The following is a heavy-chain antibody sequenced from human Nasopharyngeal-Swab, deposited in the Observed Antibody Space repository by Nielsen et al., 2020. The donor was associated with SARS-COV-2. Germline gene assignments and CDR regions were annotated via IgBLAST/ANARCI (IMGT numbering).Heavy chain of an antibody. CDR1: GYTFTSYA. D-gene: IGHD3-22*01. J-gene: IGHJ3*02. CDR3: ARVRFGVYYDSSGSRDAFDI. Sequence: ASVKVSCKASGYTFTSYAMHWVRQAPGQRLEWMGWINAGNGNTKYSQKFQGRVTITRDTSASTAYMELSSLRSEDTAVYYCARVRFGVYYDSSGSRDAFDIWGQGTMVTVSS. V-gene: IGHV1-3*01. CDR2: INAGNGNT.